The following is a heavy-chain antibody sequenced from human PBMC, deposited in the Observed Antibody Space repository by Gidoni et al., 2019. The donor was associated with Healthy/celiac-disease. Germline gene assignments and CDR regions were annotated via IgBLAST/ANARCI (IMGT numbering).Heavy chain of an antibody. Sequence: QVQLVESGGGVVQPGRSLRLSCAASGFTFRSYGMHWVRQAPGKGLEWVAVIWYDGSNKYYADSVKGRFTISRDNSKNTLYLQMNSLRAEDTAVYYCARGEDTAMDYYFDYWGQGTLVTVSS. J-gene: IGHJ4*02. CDR3: ARGEDTAMDYYFDY. CDR2: IWYDGSNK. D-gene: IGHD5-18*01. CDR1: GFTFRSYG. V-gene: IGHV3-33*01.